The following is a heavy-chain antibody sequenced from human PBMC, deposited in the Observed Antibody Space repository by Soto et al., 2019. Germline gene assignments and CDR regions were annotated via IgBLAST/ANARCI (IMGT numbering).Heavy chain of an antibody. D-gene: IGHD3-3*01. J-gene: IGHJ6*02. CDR3: ARGFLDYYYGMDV. CDR2: INPNSGGT. V-gene: IGHV1-2*04. Sequence: ASVKVSCKASGYTFTGYYMHWVRQAPGQGLEWMGWINPNSGGTNYAQKFQGWVTMTRDTSISTAYMELSRLRSDDTAVYYCARGFLDYYYGMDVWGQGTTVTVLL. CDR1: GYTFTGYY.